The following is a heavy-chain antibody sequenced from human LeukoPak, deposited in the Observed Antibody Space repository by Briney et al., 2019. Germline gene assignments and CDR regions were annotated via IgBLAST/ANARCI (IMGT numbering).Heavy chain of an antibody. CDR3: AKTIPYWYFDL. V-gene: IGHV3-23*01. D-gene: IGHD5-24*01. CDR2: ISCGGGTT. CDR1: GFTFSSYD. Sequence: GGSLRLSCAASGFTFSSYDMSWVRQAPGKGLEWVSAISCGGGTTYADSVKGRFTISRDNSKNTLYLQMNSLTAEDTAKYYCAKTIPYWYFDLWGRGTLVTVSS. J-gene: IGHJ2*01.